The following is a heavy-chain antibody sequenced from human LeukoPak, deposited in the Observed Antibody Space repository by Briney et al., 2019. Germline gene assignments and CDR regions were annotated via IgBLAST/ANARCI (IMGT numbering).Heavy chain of an antibody. J-gene: IGHJ6*03. CDR1: GGSIGSYY. CDR3: ARGSEDYYYYYMDV. CDR2: IYYSGST. V-gene: IGHV4-59*01. D-gene: IGHD3-10*01. Sequence: PSETLSLTCTVSGGSIGSYYWSWIRQPPGKGLEWIGYIYYSGSTNCNPSLKSRVTISVDTSKNQFSLRLSSVTAADTAVYYCARGSEDYYYYYMDVWGKGTTVTVSS.